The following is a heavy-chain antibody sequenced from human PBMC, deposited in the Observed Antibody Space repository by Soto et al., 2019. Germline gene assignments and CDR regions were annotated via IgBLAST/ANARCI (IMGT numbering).Heavy chain of an antibody. CDR1: GFTFSDHY. V-gene: IGHV3-23*01. Sequence: HPEGSLRLSFAASGFTFSDHYMSWIRQAPGKGLEWVSAISGSGGSTYYADSVKGRFTISRDNSKNTLYLQMNSLRAEDTAVYYCAKDSFRYDYSSGYSTFYFDAWGKRYLV. CDR3: AKDSFRYDYSSGYSTFYFDA. D-gene: IGHD3-22*01. CDR2: ISGSGGST. J-gene: IGHJ4*01.